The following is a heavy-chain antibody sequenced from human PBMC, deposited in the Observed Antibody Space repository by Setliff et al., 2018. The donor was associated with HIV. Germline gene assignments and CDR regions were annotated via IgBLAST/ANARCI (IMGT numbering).Heavy chain of an antibody. Sequence: PSETLSLTCAVYGGSFSGYYWGWIRQPPGKGLEWIGEINHSGSTNYNPSLKSRVTISVDTSKNQFSLKLSSVTAADTAVYYCARRPRIVGVRKNAFDIWGQGTMVTV. CDR2: INHSGST. CDR1: GGSFSGYY. V-gene: IGHV4-34*01. D-gene: IGHD1-26*01. CDR3: ARRPRIVGVRKNAFDI. J-gene: IGHJ3*02.